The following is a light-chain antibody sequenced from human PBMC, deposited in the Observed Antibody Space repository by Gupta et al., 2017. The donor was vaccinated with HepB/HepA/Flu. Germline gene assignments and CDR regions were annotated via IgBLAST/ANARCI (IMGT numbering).Light chain of an antibody. CDR2: TAS. CDR1: QGISSY. V-gene: IGKV1-9*01. J-gene: IGKJ4*01. Sequence: DIQLTSSHSFLSASVGDRVPIACRDSQGISSYFAWYQQKPGKAPKLLIYTASTLQCGVPSRFSGSGSVTEFTLTISGLQPEEFATYYCQQLNSYPVTFGGGTKVEIK. CDR3: QQLNSYPVT.